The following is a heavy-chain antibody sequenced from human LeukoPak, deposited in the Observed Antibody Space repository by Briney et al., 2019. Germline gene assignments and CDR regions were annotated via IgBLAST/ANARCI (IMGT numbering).Heavy chain of an antibody. CDR2: IFTSGGT. CDR3: ARRAYSGFDW. CDR1: GASFISVSTDDYY. Sequence: SETLSLTCTVSGASFISVSTDDYYWGWVRRSPGGGLEWFGSIFTSGGTYCDPSIKSRVTISADTSKSQYSLKLCSATAADTAVYYCARRAYSGFDWWGQGTLVTVAS. D-gene: IGHD1-26*01. J-gene: IGHJ4*02. V-gene: IGHV4-39*01.